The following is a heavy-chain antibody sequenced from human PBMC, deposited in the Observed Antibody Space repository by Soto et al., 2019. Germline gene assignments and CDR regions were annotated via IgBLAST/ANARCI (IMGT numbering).Heavy chain of an antibody. V-gene: IGHV4-59*01. J-gene: IGHJ3*02. D-gene: IGHD3-10*01. CDR1: GGSISSYY. CDR2: IYYSGST. CDR3: ARSMVRGVSYAFDI. Sequence: PSETLSLTCTVSGGSISSYYWSWIRQPPGKGLEWIGYIYYSGSTNYNPSLKSRVTISVDTSKNQFSLKLSSVTAADTAVYYCARSMVRGVSYAFDIWGQGTMVTVSS.